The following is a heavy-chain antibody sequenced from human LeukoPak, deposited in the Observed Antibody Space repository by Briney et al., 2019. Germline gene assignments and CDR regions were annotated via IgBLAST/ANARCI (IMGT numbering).Heavy chain of an antibody. D-gene: IGHD7-27*01. CDR1: GFIFDNYG. CDR3: ASRTWGISTFDI. V-gene: IGHV3-20*04. Sequence: PGGSLRLSCAASGFIFDNYGMNWVRQAPGKGLEWASGINWNGGSTAYADSVKGRFTISRDNAKNSLFLQMNSRRAEDTALYYCASRTWGISTFDIWGQGTMVTVSS. J-gene: IGHJ3*02. CDR2: INWNGGST.